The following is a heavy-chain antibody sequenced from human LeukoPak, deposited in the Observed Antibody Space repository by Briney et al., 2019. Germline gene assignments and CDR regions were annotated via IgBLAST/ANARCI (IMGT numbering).Heavy chain of an antibody. CDR2: INPDSCDT. CDR3: AIMADTFDI. V-gene: IGHV1-2*02. D-gene: IGHD2-8*01. Sequence: ASVKVSCRASGYTFTGYYMHWVRQAPGQGLEWMGSINPDSCDTKYAQNLQGRVTMTRDTSINTAYLDVSRLRSDDTAVYYCAIMADTFDIWGQGTKVTVSS. CDR1: GYTFTGYY. J-gene: IGHJ3*02.